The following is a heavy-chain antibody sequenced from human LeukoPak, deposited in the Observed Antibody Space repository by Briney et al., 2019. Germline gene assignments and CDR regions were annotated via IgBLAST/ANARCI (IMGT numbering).Heavy chain of an antibody. CDR1: GLTFSSYA. J-gene: IGHJ3*02. Sequence: HPGGSLRLSCAASGLTFSSYAMSWVRQAPGKGLEWVSDISGTGGSTYYADSVKGRFAISRDNSKNTLYLLMNSLRAEDTAIYYCARDARDQGWLQSSPDAFDIWGQGTMVTVSS. CDR2: ISGTGGST. D-gene: IGHD5-24*01. CDR3: ARDARDQGWLQSSPDAFDI. V-gene: IGHV3-23*01.